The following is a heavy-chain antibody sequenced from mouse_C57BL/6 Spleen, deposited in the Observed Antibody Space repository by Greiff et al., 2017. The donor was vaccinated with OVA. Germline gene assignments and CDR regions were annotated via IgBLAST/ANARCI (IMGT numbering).Heavy chain of an antibody. Sequence: QVQLQQSGAELARPGASVKLSCKASGYTFTSYGISWVKQRTGQGLEWIGEIYPRSGNNYYNEKFKGKATLTANKSYSTAYLELRILTSEDSAVYFCARKTGSPYYFDYWGQGTTLTVSS. D-gene: IGHD4-1*01. V-gene: IGHV1-81*01. CDR1: GYTFTSYG. CDR3: ARKTGSPYYFDY. CDR2: IYPRSGNN. J-gene: IGHJ2*01.